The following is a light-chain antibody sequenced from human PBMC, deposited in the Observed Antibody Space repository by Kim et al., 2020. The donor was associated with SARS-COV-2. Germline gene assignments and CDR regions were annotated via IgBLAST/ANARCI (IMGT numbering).Light chain of an antibody. CDR1: SSDFGDYDY. Sequence: GPSVTISCTGTSSDFGDYDYVSWYQQHPGKAPQLIIYDVSERPSGVPYRFSGSKSGNTASLTISGLQAKDEADYYCCSYAGRYTYVFGSGTKVTVL. V-gene: IGLV2-11*03. CDR3: CSYAGRYTYV. CDR2: DVS. J-gene: IGLJ1*01.